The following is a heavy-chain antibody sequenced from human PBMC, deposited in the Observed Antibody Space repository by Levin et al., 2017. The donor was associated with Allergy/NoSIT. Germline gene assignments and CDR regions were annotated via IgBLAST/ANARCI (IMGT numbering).Heavy chain of an antibody. CDR2: INPSGGST. D-gene: IGHD3-10*01. CDR1: GYTFTSYY. Sequence: ASVKVSCKASGYTFTSYYMHWVRQAPGQGLEWMGIINPSGGSTSYAQKFQGRVTMTRDTSTSTVYMELSSLRSEDTAVYYCARDGITMVRGVIITYYYYYMDVWGKGTTVTVSS. CDR3: ARDGITMVRGVIITYYYYYMDV. V-gene: IGHV1-46*01. J-gene: IGHJ6*03.